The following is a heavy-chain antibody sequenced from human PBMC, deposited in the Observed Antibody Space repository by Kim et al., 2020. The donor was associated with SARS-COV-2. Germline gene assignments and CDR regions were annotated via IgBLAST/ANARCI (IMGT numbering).Heavy chain of an antibody. CDR2: INPSGGST. D-gene: IGHD6-13*01. CDR3: ARGWGSSWYVGGDFDY. CDR1: GYTFTSYY. J-gene: IGHJ4*02. V-gene: IGHV1-46*01. Sequence: ASVKVSCKASGYTFTSYYMHWVRQAPGQGLEWMGIINPSGGSTSYAQKFQGRVTMTRDTSTSTVYMELSSLRSEDTAVYYCARGWGSSWYVGGDFDYWGPGTLVTVSA.